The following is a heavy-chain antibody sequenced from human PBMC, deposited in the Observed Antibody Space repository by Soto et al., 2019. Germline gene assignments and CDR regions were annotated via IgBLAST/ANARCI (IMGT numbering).Heavy chain of an antibody. CDR1: GAYFGCYC. J-gene: IGHJ6*02. CDR2: INHSGST. Sequence: SETHSLTCTVYGAYFGCYCLTLISQPTGTGLEGIGEINHSGSTNYNPSLKSRVTISVDTSKNQFSLKLSSVTAADTAVYYCARDKSGYDFWSGYLETYYYYGMDVWGQGTTVTVSS. D-gene: IGHD3-3*01. V-gene: IGHV4-34*01. CDR3: ARDKSGYDFWSGYLETYYYYGMDV.